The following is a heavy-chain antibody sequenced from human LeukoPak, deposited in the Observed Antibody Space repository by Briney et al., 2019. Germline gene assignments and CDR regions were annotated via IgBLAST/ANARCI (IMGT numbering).Heavy chain of an antibody. J-gene: IGHJ5*02. Sequence: GGSLRLSCAASGFTFSSYGMHWVRQAPGKGREGVAFIRYDGSNKYYADSVKGRFTISRDNSKNTLHLQMNSLRAEDTAVYYCAKDHMRYCSSTSCYGNNWFDPWGQGTLVTVSS. CDR2: IRYDGSNK. CDR1: GFTFSSYG. V-gene: IGHV3-30*02. CDR3: AKDHMRYCSSTSCYGNNWFDP. D-gene: IGHD2-2*01.